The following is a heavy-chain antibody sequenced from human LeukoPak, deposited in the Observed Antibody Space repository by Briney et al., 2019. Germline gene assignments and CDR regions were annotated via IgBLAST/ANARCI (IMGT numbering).Heavy chain of an antibody. D-gene: IGHD3-10*01. CDR1: GGSFSGYY. V-gene: IGHV4-34*01. Sequence: PSETLSLTCAVYGGSFSGYYWSWIRQPPGKGLEWIGEINHSGSTNYNPSPKSRVTISVDTSKNQFSLKLSSVTAADTAVYYCARGRVRRSYIIAFDYWGQGTLVTVSS. CDR3: ARGRVRRSYIIAFDY. CDR2: INHSGST. J-gene: IGHJ4*02.